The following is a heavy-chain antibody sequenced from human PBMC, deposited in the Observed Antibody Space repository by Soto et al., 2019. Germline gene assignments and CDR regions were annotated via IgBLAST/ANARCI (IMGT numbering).Heavy chain of an antibody. CDR2: IYYSGST. J-gene: IGHJ4*02. CDR1: GGSISSGDYY. D-gene: IGHD6-13*01. V-gene: IGHV4-30-4*01. CDR3: ARLAGGNPFAY. Sequence: SETLSLTCTVSGGSISSGDYYWSWIRQPPGKGLEWIGYIYYSGSTYYNPSLKSRVTISVDTSKNQFSLKLSSVTAADTAVYYCARLAGGNPFAYWGQGTLVTVSS.